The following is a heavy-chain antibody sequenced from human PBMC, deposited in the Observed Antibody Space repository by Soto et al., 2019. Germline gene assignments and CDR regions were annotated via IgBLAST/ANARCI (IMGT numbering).Heavy chain of an antibody. Sequence: QVQLVESGGGVVQPGRSLSVSCAASGFTFSIYAMHWVRQAPGTGLEWVEVISYDGTKTYYADSVKGRFTISRDNSKKTVDVQMNSLRDEDTAVCYCAKDLGPRRPGLIDPFDYWGQGTLVTVSP. J-gene: IGHJ4*02. V-gene: IGHV3-30*18. CDR2: ISYDGTKT. CDR3: AKDLGPRRPGLIDPFDY. D-gene: IGHD7-27*01. CDR1: GFTFSIYA.